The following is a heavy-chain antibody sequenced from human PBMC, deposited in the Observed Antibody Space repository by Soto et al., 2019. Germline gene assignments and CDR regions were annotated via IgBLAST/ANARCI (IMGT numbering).Heavy chain of an antibody. V-gene: IGHV1-2*02. D-gene: IGHD1-1*01. CDR3: AREPATAKPEGVDF. CDR2: INPNSGGT. CDR1: GYTFSDYY. Sequence: ASVKVSCKASGYTFSDYYIQWVRQAPGQGLEWMGWINPNSGGTKYAPKFQGGVTMTRDTSITTAYMELSRLRSGDTAVYYCAREPATAKPEGVDFWGQGTLVTVYS. J-gene: IGHJ4*02.